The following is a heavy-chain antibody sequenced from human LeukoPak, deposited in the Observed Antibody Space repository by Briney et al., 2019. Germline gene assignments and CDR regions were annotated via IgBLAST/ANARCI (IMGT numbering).Heavy chain of an antibody. V-gene: IGHV1-69*05. CDR3: ARYSGYDLYYFDY. J-gene: IGHJ4*02. CDR1: VGTFSSYA. D-gene: IGHD5-12*01. Sequence: VASVKVSCKASVGTFSSYAISWVRQAPGQGLEWMGRIIPIFGTANYAQKFQGRVTITTDESTSTAYMELSSLRSEDTAVYYCARYSGYDLYYFDYWGQGTLVTVSS. CDR2: IIPIFGTA.